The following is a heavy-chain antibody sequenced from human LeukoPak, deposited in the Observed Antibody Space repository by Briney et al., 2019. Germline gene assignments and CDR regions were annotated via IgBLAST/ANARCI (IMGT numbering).Heavy chain of an antibody. J-gene: IGHJ5*02. V-gene: IGHV1-2*02. CDR2: INPNSGGT. Sequence: GASVKVSCKASGYTFTGYYMHWVRQAPGQGLEWMGWINPNSGGTNYAQKFQGRVTMTRDTSISTAYMELSRLRSGDTAVYYCARDRYCSDGSCYPGLAPWGQGTLVTVSS. D-gene: IGHD2-15*01. CDR3: ARDRYCSDGSCYPGLAP. CDR1: GYTFTGYY.